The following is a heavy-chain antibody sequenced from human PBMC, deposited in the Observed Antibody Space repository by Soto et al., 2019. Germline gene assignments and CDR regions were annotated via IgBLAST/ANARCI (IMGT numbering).Heavy chain of an antibody. CDR3: ARADCGGQCPCDY. D-gene: IGHD2-21*01. CDR1: GFTFRNYG. V-gene: IGHV3-33*01. Sequence: QVQLVESGGGVVQPGRSLRLSCAASGFTFRNYGMHWVRQAPGKGLEWVASIWYDGNNKYYSDSVKGRFTISRDNSKNMSFLQMDSLRAEDTAVYFCARADCGGQCPCDYWGQGNLVTVSS. CDR2: IWYDGNNK. J-gene: IGHJ4*02.